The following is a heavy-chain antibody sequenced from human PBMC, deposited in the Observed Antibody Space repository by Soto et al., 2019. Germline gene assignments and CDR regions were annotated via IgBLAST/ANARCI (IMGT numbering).Heavy chain of an antibody. CDR3: ASALGDTAMFKGY. D-gene: IGHD5-18*01. V-gene: IGHV4-34*01. J-gene: IGHJ4*02. CDR2: INHSGRT. CDR1: GGSFSGYY. Sequence: QVQLQQWGAGLLKPSETLSLTCAVYGGSFSGYYWSWIRQPPGKGLEWIGEINHSGRTNYNPSLKSRVTISVDTSKNQFSLKLSSVNAADTDVYYCASALGDTAMFKGYWGQVTLVTVSS.